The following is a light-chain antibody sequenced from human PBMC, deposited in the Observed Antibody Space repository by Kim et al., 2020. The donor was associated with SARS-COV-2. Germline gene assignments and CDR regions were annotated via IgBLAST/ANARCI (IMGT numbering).Light chain of an antibody. V-gene: IGLV2-23*03. CDR3: CSYAAGTNVL. CDR1: STDVGGHNL. Sequence: GQSITFPCTGTSTDVGGHNLVSWYQQHPGKAPKLIIYEGSKRPSGVSNRFSGSTSGNTASLTISGLQGEDEADYYCCSYAAGTNVLFGGGTQLTVL. J-gene: IGLJ2*01. CDR2: EGS.